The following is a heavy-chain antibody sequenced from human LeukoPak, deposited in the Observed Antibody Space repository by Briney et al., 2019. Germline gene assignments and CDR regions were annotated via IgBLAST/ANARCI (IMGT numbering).Heavy chain of an antibody. CDR1: RFTFSSYG. Sequence: GTSLRLSCAASRFTFSSYGMHWVRQAPGKGLEWVALIWYDGSNKYYADSVQGRFTISRDNSKNTLYLQMNSLRAEDTAVYYCAKGLVRELLGYYYMDVWGKGTTVTVSS. J-gene: IGHJ6*03. V-gene: IGHV3-33*06. CDR3: AKGLVRELLGYYYMDV. D-gene: IGHD1-26*01. CDR2: IWYDGSNK.